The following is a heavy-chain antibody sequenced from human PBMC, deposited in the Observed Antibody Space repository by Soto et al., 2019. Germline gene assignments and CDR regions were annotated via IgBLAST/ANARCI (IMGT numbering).Heavy chain of an antibody. CDR3: AKRSVEGSSGWYSDY. V-gene: IGHV3-23*01. CDR1: GFTFSSYA. J-gene: IGHJ4*02. CDR2: ISGSGGST. Sequence: EVQLLESGGGLVQPGGSLRLSCAASGFTFSSYAMSWVRQAPGKGLERVSAISGSGGSTYYADSVKGRFTISRDNSKNTLYLQMNSLRAEDTAVYYCAKRSVEGSSGWYSDYWGQGTLVTVSS. D-gene: IGHD6-19*01.